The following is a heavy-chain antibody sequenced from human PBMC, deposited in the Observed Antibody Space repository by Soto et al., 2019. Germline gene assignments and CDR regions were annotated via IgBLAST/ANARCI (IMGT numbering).Heavy chain of an antibody. CDR2: ISWNSGSI. Sequence: GGSLRLSCAASGFTFDDYAMHWVRQAPGKGLEWVSGISWNSGSIGYADSVKGRFTISRDNAKNSLYLQMNSLRAEDTALYYCAKDKGPNYDILTAYDYWGQGTLVTVSS. CDR3: AKDKGPNYDILTAYDY. V-gene: IGHV3-9*01. D-gene: IGHD3-9*01. J-gene: IGHJ4*02. CDR1: GFTFDDYA.